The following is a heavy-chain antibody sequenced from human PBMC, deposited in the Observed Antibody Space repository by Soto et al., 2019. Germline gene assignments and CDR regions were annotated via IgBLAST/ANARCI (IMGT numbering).Heavy chain of an antibody. CDR3: ATRPLLPGAP. CDR2: IYSSGST. Sequence: EVQLVESGGGLIQPGGSLRLSCAASGFTFSSNDMNWVRQAPGKGLEWVSLIYSSGSTSYADSVKGRFTFSRDNSKNTLYLQMSSLRAEDTAVYYCATRPLLPGAPWGQGTMVTVSS. CDR1: GFTFSSND. D-gene: IGHD3-22*01. V-gene: IGHV3-53*01. J-gene: IGHJ3*01.